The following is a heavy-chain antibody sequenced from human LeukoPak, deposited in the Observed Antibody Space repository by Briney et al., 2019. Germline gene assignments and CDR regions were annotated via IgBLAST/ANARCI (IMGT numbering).Heavy chain of an antibody. CDR3: ARNNGFSCPYYYYTDV. Sequence: GGSLRLSCAASGFTFSSYAMSWVRQAPGKGLEWVSAISGSGGGTYYADSVKGRVTISRDNSKNTVYLQMNSLRAEDTAVYYFARNNGFSCPYYYYTDVGGKGTTVTVSS. CDR2: ISGSGGGT. CDR1: GFTFSSYA. D-gene: IGHD2-8*01. V-gene: IGHV3-23*01. J-gene: IGHJ6*03.